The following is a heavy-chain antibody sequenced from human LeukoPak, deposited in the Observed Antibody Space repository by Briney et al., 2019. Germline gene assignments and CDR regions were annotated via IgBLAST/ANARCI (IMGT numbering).Heavy chain of an antibody. Sequence: GGSLRLSCAASGFTFSDYYMSWIRQAPGKGLEWVSYISSSGSTIYYADSVKGRFTISRDNAKNSLYLQMNSLRAEDTAVYYCAGDPAVAGTAFDIWGRGTMVTVSS. CDR3: AGDPAVAGTAFDI. D-gene: IGHD6-19*01. CDR1: GFTFSDYY. V-gene: IGHV3-11*01. CDR2: ISSSGSTI. J-gene: IGHJ3*02.